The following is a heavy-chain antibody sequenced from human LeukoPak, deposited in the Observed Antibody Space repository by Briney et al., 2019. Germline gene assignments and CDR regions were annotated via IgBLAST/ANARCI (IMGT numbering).Heavy chain of an antibody. CDR3: AKARYSGYDRVIDY. CDR2: IKQDGSEK. V-gene: IGHV3-7*03. CDR1: GFTFSSYW. J-gene: IGHJ4*02. D-gene: IGHD5-12*01. Sequence: PGGSLRLSCAASGFTFSSYWMSWVRQAPGKGLEWVANIKQDGSEKYYVDSVKGRFTISRDNAKNSLYLQMNSLRAEDTAVYYCAKARYSGYDRVIDYWGQGTLVTVSS.